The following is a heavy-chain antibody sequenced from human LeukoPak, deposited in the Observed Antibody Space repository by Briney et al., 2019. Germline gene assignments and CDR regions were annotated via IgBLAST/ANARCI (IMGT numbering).Heavy chain of an antibody. Sequence: SETLSLTCKVALGSINNYYWSWIRQAAGKGLEWIGRIHKSGTTYYSPSLKTRVTMSIDTSKNQFSLQLSAVSAADTAIYYCARVFGGNSLDYWGQGTLVAVSS. V-gene: IGHV4-4*07. J-gene: IGHJ4*02. CDR1: LGSINNYY. D-gene: IGHD1-26*01. CDR2: IHKSGTT. CDR3: ARVFGGNSLDY.